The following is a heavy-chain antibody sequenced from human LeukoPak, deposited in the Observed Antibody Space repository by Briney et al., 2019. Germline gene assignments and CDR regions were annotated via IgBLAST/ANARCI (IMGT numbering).Heavy chain of an antibody. CDR2: ISSNSYYI. CDR1: GFTVSSNY. Sequence: GGSLRLSCAASGFTVSSNYMSWVRQAPGKGLEWVSSISSNSYYIYYADSVRGRFTISRDNAKNSLFLQMNSLRAEDTAVYYCARWLVGALKPGAFDLWGQGTRVTVSS. J-gene: IGHJ3*01. D-gene: IGHD1-26*01. V-gene: IGHV3-21*01. CDR3: ARWLVGALKPGAFDL.